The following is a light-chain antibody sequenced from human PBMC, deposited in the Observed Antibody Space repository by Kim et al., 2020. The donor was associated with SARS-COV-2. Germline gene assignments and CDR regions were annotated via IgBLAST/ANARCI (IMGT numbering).Light chain of an antibody. CDR1: QSVSSSY. CDR2: DAS. J-gene: IGKJ4*01. Sequence: EIVLTQSPGTLSLSPGERATLSCRASQSVSSSYLAWYQQKPGQAPRLLIFDASTRATGIPPRFSGSGSGTAFTLTISSLQSEDFAIYYCQQYNHWPTFGGGTKVDIK. CDR3: QQYNHWPT. V-gene: IGKV3-15*01.